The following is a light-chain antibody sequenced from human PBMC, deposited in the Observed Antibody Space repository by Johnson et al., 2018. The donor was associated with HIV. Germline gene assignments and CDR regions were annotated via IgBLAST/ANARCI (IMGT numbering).Light chain of an antibody. CDR1: SSNIGNNF. CDR3: GTWDSSLIVL. CDR2: ANN. V-gene: IGLV1-51*02. J-gene: IGLJ1*01. Sequence: QSVLTQPPSVSAAPGQKVTISCSGSSSNIGNNFVSWYQQLPGTAPKLLIYANNKRPSGIADRFSGSKSGTSATLGITGLQTGDEADYFCGTWDSSLIVLFGTGTKVTVL.